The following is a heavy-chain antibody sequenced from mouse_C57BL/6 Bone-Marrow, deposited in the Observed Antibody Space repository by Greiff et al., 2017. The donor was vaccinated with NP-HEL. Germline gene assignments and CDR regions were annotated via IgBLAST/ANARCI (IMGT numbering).Heavy chain of an antibody. J-gene: IGHJ2*01. CDR1: GYTFTSYW. V-gene: IGHV1-59*01. CDR3: ARWDPDFDY. CDR2: IDPSDSYT. Sequence: QVQLQQPGAELVRPGTSVKLSCKASGYTFTSYWMHWVKQRPGQGLEWIGVIDPSDSYTNYNQKFKGKATLTVDTSSSTAYMQLSSLTSEDSAVYYCARWDPDFDYWGQGTTLTVSS. D-gene: IGHD4-1*01.